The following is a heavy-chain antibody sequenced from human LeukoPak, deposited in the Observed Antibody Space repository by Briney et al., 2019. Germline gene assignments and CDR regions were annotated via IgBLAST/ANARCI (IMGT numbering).Heavy chain of an antibody. V-gene: IGHV3-23*01. CDR3: AKPLLGAYCSGGSCYGGVFDP. J-gene: IGHJ5*02. CDR2: ISSNGDTT. Sequence: PGGSLRLSCAASGFIFSNFAMSWLRQAPGRGLEWVSTISSNGDTTYYADSVKGRFTVSRDNSKNTLYLQMNSLRAEDTAVYYCAKPLLGAYCSGGSCYGGVFDPWGQGTLVTVSS. D-gene: IGHD2-15*01. CDR1: GFIFSNFA.